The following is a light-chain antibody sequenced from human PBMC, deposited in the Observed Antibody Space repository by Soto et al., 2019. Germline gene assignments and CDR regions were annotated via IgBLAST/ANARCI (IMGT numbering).Light chain of an antibody. J-gene: IGKJ4*01. V-gene: IGKV3-20*01. Sequence: EIVLTQSPGSLSLSPGERATLSCRASQSVSSSYLAWYQQQPGQAPSLLIYGASSRATGLPDRFSGSGSGTNFTLTISSLEPEDYAVYYCHQYVSSPLTFGGGTKVEIK. CDR2: GAS. CDR1: QSVSSSY. CDR3: HQYVSSPLT.